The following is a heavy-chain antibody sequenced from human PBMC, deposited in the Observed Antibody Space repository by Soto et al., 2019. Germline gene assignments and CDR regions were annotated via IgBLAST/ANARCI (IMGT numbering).Heavy chain of an antibody. V-gene: IGHV1-2*04. D-gene: IGHD6-19*01. CDR3: ARGVSGWSPFDL. Sequence: ASVKVSCKASGYTFTDYYVHWVRQAPGQGLEWMGWIDPNSGVTNYAQKFQGWVTLTRDTSVSTAYMELNRLKSDDTAVFFCARGVSGWSPFDLWGQGTLVTVSS. CDR1: GYTFTDYY. CDR2: IDPNSGVT. J-gene: IGHJ4*02.